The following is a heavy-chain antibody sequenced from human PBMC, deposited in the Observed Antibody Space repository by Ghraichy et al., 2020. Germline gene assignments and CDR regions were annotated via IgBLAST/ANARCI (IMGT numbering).Heavy chain of an antibody. D-gene: IGHD4-17*01. CDR2: ISWDGGST. Sequence: GGSLRLSCAASGFTFHDYTMHWVRQVLGESLEWVSLISWDGGSTYYADSVKGRFTISRDNSKNSLYLQMSSLMTDDTALYYCVKAVYGDPVGFDSWGQGTLVTVSS. CDR3: VKAVYGDPVGFDS. V-gene: IGHV3-43*01. J-gene: IGHJ4*02. CDR1: GFTFHDYT.